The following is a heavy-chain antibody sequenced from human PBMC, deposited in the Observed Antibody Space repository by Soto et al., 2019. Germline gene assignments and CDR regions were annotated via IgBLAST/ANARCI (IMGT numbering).Heavy chain of an antibody. Sequence: QMVQSGAEVKKPGSSVKVSCTASGDTFSRSTLSWVRQAPGQGLEWMGRTIPILSMSDYAQKFQCRVSITADKSTSTVSMALSLLRSEDTAVYYCALNYGSGSAHFDNWGQGTLVTVSS. J-gene: IGHJ4*02. CDR3: ALNYGSGSAHFDN. V-gene: IGHV1-69*02. CDR1: GDTFSRST. CDR2: TIPILSMS. D-gene: IGHD3-10*01.